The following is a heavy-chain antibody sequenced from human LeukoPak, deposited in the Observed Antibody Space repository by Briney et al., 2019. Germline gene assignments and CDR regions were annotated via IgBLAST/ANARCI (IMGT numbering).Heavy chain of an antibody. J-gene: IGHJ4*02. Sequence: SQTLSLTCTVSGGSISSGGYFWSWIRQPAGKGLEWIGRFYASGSTNYNPSLQSRVTISVDTSKNQFSLKLTSVTAADTAVYYCARDGGPTNDLMVRGDWGQGTLVTVSS. CDR2: FYASGST. CDR1: GGSISSGGYF. V-gene: IGHV4-61*02. D-gene: IGHD3-10*01. CDR3: ARDGGPTNDLMVRGD.